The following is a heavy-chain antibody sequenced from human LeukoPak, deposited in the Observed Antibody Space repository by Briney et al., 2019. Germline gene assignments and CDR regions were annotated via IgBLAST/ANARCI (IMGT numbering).Heavy chain of an antibody. CDR2: IYHSGST. CDR1: GGSISSSNW. J-gene: IGHJ4*02. V-gene: IGHV4-4*02. D-gene: IGHD6-19*01. CDR3: ARVSVAGTGHFDY. Sequence: GTLSLTCAVSGGSISSSNWWSWVRQPPGKGLEWIGEIYHSGSTNYNPSLKSRVTISVDKSKNQFSLKLSSVTAADTAVYYCARVSVAGTGHFDYWGQGTLVTVSS.